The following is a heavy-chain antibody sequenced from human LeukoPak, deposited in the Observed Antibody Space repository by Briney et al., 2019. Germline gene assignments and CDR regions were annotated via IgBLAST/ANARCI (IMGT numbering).Heavy chain of an antibody. CDR2: ISAYNGNT. V-gene: IGHV1-18*01. Sequence: ASVKVSCKASGYTFTSYDISWVRQAPGQGLEWMGWISAYNGNTNYAQKLQGRVTMTTDTSTSTAYMELRSLRSDDAAVYYCARDTSVVRGVSYGMDVWGQGTTVTVSS. CDR3: ARDTSVVRGVSYGMDV. CDR1: GYTFTSYD. D-gene: IGHD3-10*01. J-gene: IGHJ6*02.